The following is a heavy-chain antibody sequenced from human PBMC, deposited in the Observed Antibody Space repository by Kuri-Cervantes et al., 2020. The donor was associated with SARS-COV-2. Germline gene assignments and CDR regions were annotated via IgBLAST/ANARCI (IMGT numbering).Heavy chain of an antibody. V-gene: IGHV3-21*01. D-gene: IGHD1/OR15-1a*01. Sequence: GGSLRLSCAASGFTFSSYSMNWVRQAPGKGLEWVSSISSSSSYIYYADSVKGRFTIFRDNAKNSLYLQMNSLRAEDTAVYYCARGGGSETTPIDYWGQGTLVTVSS. J-gene: IGHJ4*02. CDR3: ARGGGSETTPIDY. CDR2: ISSSSSYI. CDR1: GFTFSSYS.